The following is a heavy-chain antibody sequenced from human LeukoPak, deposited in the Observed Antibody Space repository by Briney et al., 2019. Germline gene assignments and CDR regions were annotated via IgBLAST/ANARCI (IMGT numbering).Heavy chain of an antibody. D-gene: IGHD3-22*01. CDR1: GFTFSDYE. CDR2: IDTAGDT. Sequence: GGSLRLSCTASGFTFSDYEIHWVRQATGKGLEWVSAIDTAGDTYYADSVKGRFTISRENAKNSFYLQMNSLRAGDTAVYYCAREAYYHDSSGYRSYYFDYWGPGTLVTVSS. CDR3: AREAYYHDSSGYRSYYFDY. J-gene: IGHJ4*02. V-gene: IGHV3-13*01.